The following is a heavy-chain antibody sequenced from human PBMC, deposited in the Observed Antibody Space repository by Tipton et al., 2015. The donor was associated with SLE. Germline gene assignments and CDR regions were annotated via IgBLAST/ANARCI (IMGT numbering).Heavy chain of an antibody. CDR1: GGSISSHY. CDR3: ARALPWITFGGVIVGFDY. CDR2: IYYSGST. J-gene: IGHJ4*02. D-gene: IGHD3-16*02. Sequence: TLSLTCTVSGGSISSHYWSWIRQPPGKGLEWIGYIYYSGSTNYNPSLESRVTISVDTSKNQFSLKLRSVTAADTAVYYCARALPWITFGGVIVGFDYWGQGTLVTVSS. V-gene: IGHV4-59*11.